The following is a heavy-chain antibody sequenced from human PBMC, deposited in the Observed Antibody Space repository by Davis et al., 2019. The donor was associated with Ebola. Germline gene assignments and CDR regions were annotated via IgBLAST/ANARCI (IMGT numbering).Heavy chain of an antibody. J-gene: IGHJ4*02. CDR1: GFTFDDYA. Sequence: GGSLRLSCAASGFTFDDYAMHWVRQAPGKGLEWVSGISWNSGSIGYADSVKGRFTISRDNSKNTLYLQMNSLRAEDTAVYYCARFDSGSGGFDYWGQGTLVTVSS. D-gene: IGHD1-26*01. CDR2: ISWNSGSI. V-gene: IGHV3-9*01. CDR3: ARFDSGSGGFDY.